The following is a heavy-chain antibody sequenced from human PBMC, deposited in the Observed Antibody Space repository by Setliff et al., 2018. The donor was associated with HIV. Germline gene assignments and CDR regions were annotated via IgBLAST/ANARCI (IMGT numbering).Heavy chain of an antibody. V-gene: IGHV3-33*08. CDR2: IWSDGSNK. Sequence: GGSLRLSCATSRFSFSTFWMTWVRQAPGKGLEWVAFIWSDGSNKYYADSVKGRFTISRDNSKNTLYLQMNSLRAEDTAVYYCARGLERTNSLFGVVSIWFDPWGPGTQVTVSS. CDR3: ARGLERTNSLFGVVSIWFDP. J-gene: IGHJ5*02. D-gene: IGHD3-3*02. CDR1: RFSFSTFW.